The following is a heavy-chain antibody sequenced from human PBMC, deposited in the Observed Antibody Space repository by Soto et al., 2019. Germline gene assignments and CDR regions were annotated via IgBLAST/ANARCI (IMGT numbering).Heavy chain of an antibody. V-gene: IGHV3-23*01. J-gene: IGHJ4*02. Sequence: EVQLLESGGGLVQPGGSLRLSCAASGFTFSSYAISWVRQAPGKGLEWVSGISGSGYRTDYAVSVKGRFTISRDNSKNTLYLQVNSLRDEDTAVYYCAKDIGGVAGLIVGRFDYWGQGTPVTVSS. D-gene: IGHD3-16*02. CDR2: ISGSGYRT. CDR1: GFTFSSYA. CDR3: AKDIGGVAGLIVGRFDY.